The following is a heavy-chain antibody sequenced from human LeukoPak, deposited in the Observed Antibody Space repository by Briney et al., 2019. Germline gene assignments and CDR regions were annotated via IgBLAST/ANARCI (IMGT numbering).Heavy chain of an antibody. CDR1: GGSISSGDYY. Sequence: QVQLQESGPGLVKPSQTLSLTCTVSGGSISSGDYYWSWIRQPPGKGLKWIGYIYYRGSTYYNPPLQSPITISADTSQNQFSLKLSSVTAADPAVYYCARDSPQIFPHAFDIWGQGTMVTVSS. D-gene: IGHD3-9*01. J-gene: IGHJ3*02. V-gene: IGHV4-30-4*01. CDR2: IYYRGST. CDR3: ARDSPQIFPHAFDI.